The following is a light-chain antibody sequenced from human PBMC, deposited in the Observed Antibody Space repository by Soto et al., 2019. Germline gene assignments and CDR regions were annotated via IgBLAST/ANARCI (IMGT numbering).Light chain of an antibody. CDR1: QSVSSN. V-gene: IGKV3D-15*01. Sequence: EIMMTQSPATLSVSPGERATLSCWASQSVSSNLAWYQQRPGQAPRLLIYGATNRIIGIPDRFSGSVSGTDFTLTISRLEPEDFAVYYCQLYGVSSPRITFGQGTRLEIK. CDR3: QLYGVSSPRIT. J-gene: IGKJ5*01. CDR2: GAT.